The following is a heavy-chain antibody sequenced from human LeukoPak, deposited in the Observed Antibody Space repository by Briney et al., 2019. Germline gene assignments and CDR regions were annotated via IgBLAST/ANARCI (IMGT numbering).Heavy chain of an antibody. CDR1: GFTFSGSA. J-gene: IGHJ6*04. CDR3: TRPNVKSSIAAAGRYYYYYGMDV. Sequence: GGSLRLSCAASGFTFSGSAMHWVRQASGKGLEWVGRIRSKANSYSTAYAASVKGRFTISRDDSKNTAYLQMNSLKTEDTAVYYCTRPNVKSSIAAAGRYYYYYGMDVWGKGTTVTVSS. D-gene: IGHD6-13*01. V-gene: IGHV3-73*01. CDR2: IRSKANSYST.